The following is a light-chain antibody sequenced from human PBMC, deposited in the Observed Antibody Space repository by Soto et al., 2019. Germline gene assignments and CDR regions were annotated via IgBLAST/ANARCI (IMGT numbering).Light chain of an antibody. CDR1: SSDVGSYNL. CDR2: EGS. CDR3: CSYAGSSIL. Sequence: QSVLTQPASVSGSPGQSITISCTRTSSDVGSYNLVSWYQQHPGKAPKLMIYEGSKRPSGVSNRFSGSKSGNTASLTISGLQAEDEADYYCCSYAGSSILFGGGTKLTVL. J-gene: IGLJ2*01. V-gene: IGLV2-23*01.